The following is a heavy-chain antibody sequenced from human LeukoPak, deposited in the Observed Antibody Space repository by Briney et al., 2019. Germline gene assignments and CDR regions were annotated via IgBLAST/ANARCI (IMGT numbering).Heavy chain of an antibody. J-gene: IGHJ2*01. CDR2: IYTSGST. D-gene: IGHD2-15*01. CDR1: GGSISSYY. V-gene: IGHV4-4*07. Sequence: SKTLSLTCTVSGGSISSYYWSWIRQPAGKGLEWIGHIYTSGSTNYNPSLKSRVTMSVDTSKNQFSLKLSSVTAADTAVYYCARTLGYCSGGSCYWYFDLWGRGTLVTVSS. CDR3: ARTLGYCSGGSCYWYFDL.